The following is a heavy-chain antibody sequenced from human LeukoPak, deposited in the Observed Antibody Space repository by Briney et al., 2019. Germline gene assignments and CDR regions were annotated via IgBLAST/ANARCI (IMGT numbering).Heavy chain of an antibody. CDR2: IDSDVSST. V-gene: IGHV3-74*03. Sequence: GGSLRLSCAASGFTFSTYWMHWVRQAPGKGLVWVSRIDSDVSSTTYADSVKGCFTISRDNAKNTLYLQMNSLRAEDTAVYYCAREATFGSRWDHFDYWGQGTLVTVSS. CDR3: AREATFGSRWDHFDY. J-gene: IGHJ4*02. CDR1: GFTFSTYW. D-gene: IGHD6-13*01.